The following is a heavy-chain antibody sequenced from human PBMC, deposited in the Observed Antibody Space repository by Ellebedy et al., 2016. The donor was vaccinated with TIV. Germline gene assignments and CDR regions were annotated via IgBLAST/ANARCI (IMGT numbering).Heavy chain of an antibody. D-gene: IGHD4-23*01. CDR3: ATRHYGGFDF. J-gene: IGHJ3*01. V-gene: IGHV3-33*01. CDR1: GFTFSSYG. CDR2: IWYDGSNK. Sequence: GESLKISXAASGFTFSSYGMHWVRQAPGKGLEWVAVIWYDGSNKYYADSVKGRFTISRDNSKNTLYLQMNSLRGEDTAVYYCATRHYGGFDFWGRGTMVTVSS.